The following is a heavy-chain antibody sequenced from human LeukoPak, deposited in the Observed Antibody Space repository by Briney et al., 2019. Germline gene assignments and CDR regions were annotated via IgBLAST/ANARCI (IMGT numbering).Heavy chain of an antibody. CDR1: GFTFRIHS. Sequence: GGSLTLSCAASGFTFRIHSMQWVRQAPGKGLEWVSHISSSGSTIYYADSVKGRFTISRDNAKESLFLQMSSLRDEDTAVYCCVFPYWHDIDHWGQGTLVTVSS. D-gene: IGHD3-22*01. CDR3: VFPYWHDIDH. CDR2: ISSSGSTI. V-gene: IGHV3-48*02. J-gene: IGHJ4*02.